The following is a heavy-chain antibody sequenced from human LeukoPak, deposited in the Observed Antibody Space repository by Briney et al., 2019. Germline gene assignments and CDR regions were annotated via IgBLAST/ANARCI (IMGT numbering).Heavy chain of an antibody. D-gene: IGHD3-3*01. CDR2: ISWHSNNI. J-gene: IGHJ3*02. CDR1: GFSFENYG. Sequence: GGSLRLSCAASGFSFENYGMHWVRQAPGKGLEWVSSISWHSNNIGYVDAVKGRFKISRDNAKNSLSLQMNSLRTEDTALYYCAKGRGLRFFDWLLKKDAFDIWGQGTVVTVSS. CDR3: AKGRGLRFFDWLLKKDAFDI. V-gene: IGHV3-9*01.